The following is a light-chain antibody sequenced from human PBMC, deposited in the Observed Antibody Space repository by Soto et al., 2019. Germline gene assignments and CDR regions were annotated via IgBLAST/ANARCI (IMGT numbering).Light chain of an antibody. V-gene: IGKV3-20*01. CDR2: GAS. CDR3: QQYGSSGT. CDR1: QSVSNNY. Sequence: EIVLAQSPGTLPLSPGERATVSCRASQSVSNNYLAWYQQKPGQAPRLLIYGASHRATGIPDRFSGSGSGTDFTLTISRLEPEDFAVYYCQQYGSSGTFGQGTKVDIK. J-gene: IGKJ1*01.